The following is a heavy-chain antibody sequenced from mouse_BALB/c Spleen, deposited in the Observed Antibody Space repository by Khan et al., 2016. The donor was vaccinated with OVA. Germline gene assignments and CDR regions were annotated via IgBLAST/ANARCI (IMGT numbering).Heavy chain of an antibody. J-gene: IGHJ3*01. Sequence: EVELVESGGDLVKPGGSLKLSCAASGFTFSTYGMSWVRQTPDKRLEWVATVSSGGHYTYYPDTVKGRFTISRDNAKNTLYLQMSSLKSEDTAMFYCARIAYYYDSEGFAYWGQVTLVTVSA. CDR3: ARIAYYYDSEGFAY. CDR1: GFTFSTYG. D-gene: IGHD1-1*01. CDR2: VSSGGHYT. V-gene: IGHV5-6*01.